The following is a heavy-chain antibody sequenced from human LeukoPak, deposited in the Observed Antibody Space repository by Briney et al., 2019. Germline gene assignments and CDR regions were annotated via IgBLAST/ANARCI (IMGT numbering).Heavy chain of an antibody. CDR3: ARVPYGDYVWFDP. V-gene: IGHV4-59*01. J-gene: IGHJ5*02. Sequence: SETLSLTCTVSGGSISSYYWSWIRQPPGKGLEWIGYIYYSGSTNYNPSLKSRVTISVDTSKNQFSLKLSSVAAADTAVYYCARVPYGDYVWFDPWGQGTLVTVSS. D-gene: IGHD4-17*01. CDR2: IYYSGST. CDR1: GGSISSYY.